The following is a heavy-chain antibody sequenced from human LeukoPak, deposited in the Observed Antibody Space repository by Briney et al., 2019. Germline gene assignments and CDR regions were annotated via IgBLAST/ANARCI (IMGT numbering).Heavy chain of an antibody. V-gene: IGHV3-66*01. Sequence: GSLRLPCVAPGFILSNYYMSWVRQAPGKGLEWVSVTYSGGSTYYADSVTGRFTISSDNSKNTLYLQLNSLRAEDTAVYYCARGGIMTTVTPRPYWGQGTLVTVSS. CDR2: TYSGGST. CDR3: ARGGIMTTVTPRPY. CDR1: GFILSNYY. J-gene: IGHJ4*02. D-gene: IGHD4-17*01.